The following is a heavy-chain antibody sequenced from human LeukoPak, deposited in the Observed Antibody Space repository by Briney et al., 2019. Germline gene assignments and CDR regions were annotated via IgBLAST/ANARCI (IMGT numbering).Heavy chain of an antibody. D-gene: IGHD3-22*01. V-gene: IGHV3-9*01. Sequence: GGSLRLSCAASGFTFDDYAMHWVRQAPGKGLEWVSGISWNGGSIGYADSVKGRFTISRDNAKNSLYLQMNSLRAEDTALYYCAKDSRNYYDSSDAFDIWGQGTMVTVSS. CDR1: GFTFDDYA. J-gene: IGHJ3*02. CDR2: ISWNGGSI. CDR3: AKDSRNYYDSSDAFDI.